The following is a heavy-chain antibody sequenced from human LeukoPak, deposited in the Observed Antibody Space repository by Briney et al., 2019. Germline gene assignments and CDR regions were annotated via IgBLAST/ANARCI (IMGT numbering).Heavy chain of an antibody. D-gene: IGHD5-12*01. Sequence: ASVKVSCKASGYTFTSYAMNWVRQAPGQGLEWMGWINTNTGNPTYAQGFTGRFVFSLDTSVSTAYLQISSLKAEDTAVYYCARDVPIVATTGGGDAFDIWGQGTMVTVSS. CDR3: ARDVPIVATTGGGDAFDI. CDR1: GYTFTSYA. V-gene: IGHV7-4-1*02. J-gene: IGHJ3*02. CDR2: INTNTGNP.